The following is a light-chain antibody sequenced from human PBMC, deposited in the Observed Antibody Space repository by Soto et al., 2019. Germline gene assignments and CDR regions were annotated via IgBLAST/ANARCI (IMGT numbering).Light chain of an antibody. V-gene: IGLV2-8*01. CDR3: CSYAGIYV. Sequence: QSVLTQPPSASGSPGQSVTISCTGTSSDIGGYNSVSWYQQHPGKAPRLMIYEVNKRPSGVPDRFSGSKSGYTASLTVSGLQTEDEADYYCCSYAGIYVFGSGTKVTVL. CDR1: SSDIGGYNS. CDR2: EVN. J-gene: IGLJ1*01.